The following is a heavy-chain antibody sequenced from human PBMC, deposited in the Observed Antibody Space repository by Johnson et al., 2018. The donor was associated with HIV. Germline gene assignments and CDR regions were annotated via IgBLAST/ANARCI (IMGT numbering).Heavy chain of an antibody. V-gene: IGHV3-7*01. D-gene: IGHD5-24*01. J-gene: IGHJ3*02. CDR3: ARAIGDGYPGMKAFDI. CDR1: GFTFSSYW. Sequence: VHLVESGGGLVQPGGSLRLSCAASGFTFSSYWMSWVRQAPGKGLEWVANIKQDGSEKYYVDSVKGRFTISRDNAKNSLYLQMNSLRAEETAVYYGARAIGDGYPGMKAFDIWGQGTMVTVSS. CDR2: IKQDGSEK.